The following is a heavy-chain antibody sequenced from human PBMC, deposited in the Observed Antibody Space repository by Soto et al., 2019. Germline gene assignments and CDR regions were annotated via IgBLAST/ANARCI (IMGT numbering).Heavy chain of an antibody. J-gene: IGHJ6*02. Sequence: TSETLSLTCAVSGGSISSGGYSWSWIRQPPGKGLEWIGYIYHSGSTYYNPSLKSRVTISVDRSKNQFSLKLSSVTAADTAVYYCARGIEGWYQGRYYYGMDVWGQGTTVT. CDR2: IYHSGST. V-gene: IGHV4-30-2*01. CDR1: GGSISSGGYS. D-gene: IGHD6-19*01. CDR3: ARGIEGWYQGRYYYGMDV.